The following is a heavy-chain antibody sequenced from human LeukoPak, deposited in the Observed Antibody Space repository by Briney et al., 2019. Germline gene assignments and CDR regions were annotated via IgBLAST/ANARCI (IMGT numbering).Heavy chain of an antibody. V-gene: IGHV3-7*01. CDR2: IRQDSSVK. Sequence: GGSLRLSCVTSGFTFSDYWMTWVRQAPGKGLEWVANIRQDSSVKNYVDSVKGRFTISRDNAKNSLFLHMDSLSVEDTAVYYCAVVLDYWGPGTLVTVSS. CDR1: GFTFSDYW. D-gene: IGHD2-15*01. J-gene: IGHJ4*02. CDR3: AVVLDY.